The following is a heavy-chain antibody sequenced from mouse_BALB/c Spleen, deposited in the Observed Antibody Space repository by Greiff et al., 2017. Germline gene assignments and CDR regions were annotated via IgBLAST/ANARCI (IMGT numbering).Heavy chain of an antibody. CDR1: GFTFTDYY. Sequence: EVMLVESGGGLVQPGGSLRLSCATSGFTFTDYYMSWVRQPPGKALEWLGFIRNKANGYTTEYSASVKGRFTISRDNSQSILYLQMNTLRAEDSATYYCARDAPWFAYWGQGTLVTVSA. CDR2: IRNKANGYTT. CDR3: ARDAPWFAY. V-gene: IGHV7-3*02. J-gene: IGHJ3*01.